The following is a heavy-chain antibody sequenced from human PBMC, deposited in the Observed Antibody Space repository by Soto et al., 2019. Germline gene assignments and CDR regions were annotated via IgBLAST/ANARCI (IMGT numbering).Heavy chain of an antibody. CDR1: GFTFDDYA. J-gene: IGHJ4*02. CDR2: ISWNSGSI. V-gene: IGHV3-9*01. CDR3: AKDVDTAMVTGSPFDY. D-gene: IGHD5-18*01. Sequence: GGSLRLSCAASGFTFDDYAMHWVRQAPGKGLEWVSGISWNSGSIGYADSVKGRFTISRDNAKNSLYLQMNSLRAEDTALYYCAKDVDTAMVTGSPFDYWGQGTLVTVSS.